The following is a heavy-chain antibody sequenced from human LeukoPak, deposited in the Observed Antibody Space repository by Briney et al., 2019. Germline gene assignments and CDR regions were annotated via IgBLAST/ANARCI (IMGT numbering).Heavy chain of an antibody. CDR2: IIVTHSGKT. CDR1: GGSFSGYY. Sequence: SETLSLTCAVSGGSFSGYYWTWIRQPPGKGLEWIGQIIVTHSGKTIYNPSLKSRVTISVDTSKNQFPLNLSSVTAADTAVYYCARRLGSNFAYWSQGALVTVSS. CDR3: ARRLGSNFAY. V-gene: IGHV4-34*12. J-gene: IGHJ4*02. D-gene: IGHD2/OR15-2a*01.